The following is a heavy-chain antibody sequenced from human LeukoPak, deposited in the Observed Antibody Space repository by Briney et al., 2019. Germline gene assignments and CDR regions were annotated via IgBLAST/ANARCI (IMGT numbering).Heavy chain of an antibody. J-gene: IGHJ4*02. CDR2: ISYDGNNI. D-gene: IGHD2-2*01. Sequence: PGRSLRLSCAASGLTISPYAMHWVRQAPGKGLEWVAVISYDGNNIFYADSVKGRFTISRDNSKNTLYLQMNSLRPEDTAVYYCARGSTQNDYWGQGTLVTVSS. V-gene: IGHV3-30-3*01. CDR3: ARGSTQNDY. CDR1: GLTISPYA.